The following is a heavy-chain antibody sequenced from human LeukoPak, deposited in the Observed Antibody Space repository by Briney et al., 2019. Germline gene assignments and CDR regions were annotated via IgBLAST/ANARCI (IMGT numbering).Heavy chain of an antibody. D-gene: IGHD3-10*01. Sequence: GGSLRLSCAASGFTFSSYEMNWVRQAPGKGLEWVSYISSSGSTIYYADSVKGRFTISRDNAKNSLYLQMNSLRAEDTAVYYCARDLWFGDAFDIWGQGTMVTVSS. CDR1: GFTFSSYE. CDR3: ARDLWFGDAFDI. CDR2: ISSSGSTI. J-gene: IGHJ3*02. V-gene: IGHV3-48*03.